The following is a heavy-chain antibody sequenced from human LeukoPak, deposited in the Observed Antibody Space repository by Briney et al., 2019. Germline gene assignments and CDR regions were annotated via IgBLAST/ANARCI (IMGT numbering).Heavy chain of an antibody. D-gene: IGHD5-18*01. J-gene: IGHJ4*02. CDR1: GGTFSSYA. CDR3: ARVQPRYSYGLSYFDY. CDR2: LIPIFGTA. Sequence: ASVNVSCKASGGTFSSYAISWVRHAPGQGLEWMGGLIPIFGTANYAQKFQGRVTITADESTSTAYMELSSLRSEDTAVYYCARVQPRYSYGLSYFDYWGQGTLVTVSS. V-gene: IGHV1-69*13.